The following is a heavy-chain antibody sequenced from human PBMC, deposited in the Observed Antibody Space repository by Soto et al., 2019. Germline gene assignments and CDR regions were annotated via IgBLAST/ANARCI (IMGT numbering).Heavy chain of an antibody. CDR1: GFPFSNYA. CDR3: TKAGYCSGGSCHVAFDI. CDR2: ISGSGDNT. J-gene: IGHJ3*02. D-gene: IGHD2-15*01. Sequence: EVQLVESGGGLVQPGGSPRLSCADSGFPFSNYAMSWVRQAPGKGLEWVSSISGSGDNTYYADSVKGRFTISRDNSKNTLYLQMNSLRAEDTAVYYCTKAGYCSGGSCHVAFDIWGQGTMVTVSS. V-gene: IGHV3-23*04.